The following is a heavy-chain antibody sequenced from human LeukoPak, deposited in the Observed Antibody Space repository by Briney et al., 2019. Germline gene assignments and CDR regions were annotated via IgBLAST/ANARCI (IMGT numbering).Heavy chain of an antibody. CDR1: GGSISSGHYY. CDR2: ILYSGST. CDR3: ARVLGNSAFDI. V-gene: IGHV4-30-4*08. J-gene: IGHJ3*02. D-gene: IGHD3-16*01. Sequence: SQTLSLTCTVSGGSISSGHYYWSWIRQRPGRGLEWIGYILYSGSTYYNPSLKSRITISVDTSKNQFSLKLSSVTAADTAVYYCARVLGNSAFDIWGQGTMVTVSS.